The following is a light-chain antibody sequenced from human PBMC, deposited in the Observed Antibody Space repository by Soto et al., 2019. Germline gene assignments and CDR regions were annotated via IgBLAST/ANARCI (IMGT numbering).Light chain of an antibody. V-gene: IGKV2-30*01. J-gene: IGKJ2*02. Sequence: DVVMTQSPVSLAVTPGQPASFSCRSSQSLVYSDGRTYLNWFHQRPGQSPRRIVHKVFILDCGVPGRFSGGGSGSDFTLTISSVEAEDVGVYYCMQGTDWPWTFGQGTRLEIK. CDR2: KVF. CDR1: QSLVYSDGRTY. CDR3: MQGTDWPWT.